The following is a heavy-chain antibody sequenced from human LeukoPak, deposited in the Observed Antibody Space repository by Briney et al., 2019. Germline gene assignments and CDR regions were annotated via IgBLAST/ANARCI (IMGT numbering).Heavy chain of an antibody. Sequence: GGSLRLSCAASGFTFSSYAMSWVRQAPGKGLEWVSAISGSAGSTYYADSVKGRFTISRDNSKNTLYLQVNSLRAEDTAVYYCAKSGIYLATVIDIDYRGQGTLVTVSS. V-gene: IGHV3-23*01. D-gene: IGHD5-12*01. CDR1: GFTFSSYA. J-gene: IGHJ4*02. CDR2: ISGSAGST. CDR3: AKSGIYLATVIDIDY.